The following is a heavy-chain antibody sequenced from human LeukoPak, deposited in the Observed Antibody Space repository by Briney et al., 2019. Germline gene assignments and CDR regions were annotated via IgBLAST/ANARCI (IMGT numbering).Heavy chain of an antibody. CDR3: ARGISIIRGVPEFDP. D-gene: IGHD3-10*01. V-gene: IGHV3-23*01. Sequence: GGSLRLSCAASGFTFSSYAMSWVRQAPGKGLEWVSAISGSGGSTYYADSVKGRFTISRDNSKNTLYLQMNSLRAEDTAVYYCARGISIIRGVPEFDPWGQGTLVTVSS. CDR2: ISGSGGST. J-gene: IGHJ5*02. CDR1: GFTFSSYA.